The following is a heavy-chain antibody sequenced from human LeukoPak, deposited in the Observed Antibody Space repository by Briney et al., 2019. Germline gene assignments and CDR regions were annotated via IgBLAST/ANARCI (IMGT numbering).Heavy chain of an antibody. V-gene: IGHV4-4*02. J-gene: IGHJ3*02. D-gene: IGHD3-22*01. CDR3: ARKTYDSSGLIPHPGVFDI. CDR1: GGSISTSNW. Sequence: PSETLSLTCAVSGGSISTSNWWSWVRQPPGKGLEWIGEIYHSGSTNYNPSLKSRVTISVDKSKNQFSLKLSSVTAADTAVHYCARKTYDSSGLIPHPGVFDIWGQGTMVTVSS. CDR2: IYHSGST.